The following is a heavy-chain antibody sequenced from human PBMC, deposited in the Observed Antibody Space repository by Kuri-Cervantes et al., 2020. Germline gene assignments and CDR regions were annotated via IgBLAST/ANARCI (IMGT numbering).Heavy chain of an antibody. CDR2: IKQDGSEK. V-gene: IGHV3-7*01. CDR1: GCTFSSYW. Sequence: GESLKISCAASGCTFSSYWMSWVRQAPGKGLEWVANIKQDGSEKYYVDSVKGRFTISRDNAKNSLYLQMNSLRDEDTAVYYCARDGEQQQVAWYFDYWGQGTLVTVSS. D-gene: IGHD6-13*01. CDR3: ARDGEQQQVAWYFDY. J-gene: IGHJ4*02.